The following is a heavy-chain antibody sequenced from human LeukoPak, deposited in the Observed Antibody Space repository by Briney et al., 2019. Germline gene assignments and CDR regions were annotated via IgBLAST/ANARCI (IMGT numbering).Heavy chain of an antibody. Sequence: ESGPTLVNPTQTLTLTCTFSGFSLSTSGVGVGWIRQPPVKALEWLALIYWDGNKRYSPSLKSRLTITKDTSKNQVVLTMTNMDPVDTATYFCAHVARRFTIFGALMLGNWFDPWGQGTLVTVSS. D-gene: IGHD3-3*01. CDR2: IYWDGNK. CDR1: GFSLSTSGVG. J-gene: IGHJ5*02. CDR3: AHVARRFTIFGALMLGNWFDP. V-gene: IGHV2-5*02.